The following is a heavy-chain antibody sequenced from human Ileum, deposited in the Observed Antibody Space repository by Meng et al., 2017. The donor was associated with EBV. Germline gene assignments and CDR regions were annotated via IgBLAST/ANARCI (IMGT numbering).Heavy chain of an antibody. CDR3: VARVGGSYSGFDL. CDR1: GDSISSYRW. D-gene: IGHD1-26*01. V-gene: IGHV4-4*02. CDR2: IFHVGTG. J-gene: IGHJ4*02. Sequence: QGQWHESGPGLVKPSGTRSLTCAVSGDSISSYRWGGWVRQPPTKGPEWIGEIFHVGTGNYNPSLKSRVTISMDTSKNQISLGLTSVTAADTAVYYCVARVGGSYSGFDLWGQGTLVTVSS.